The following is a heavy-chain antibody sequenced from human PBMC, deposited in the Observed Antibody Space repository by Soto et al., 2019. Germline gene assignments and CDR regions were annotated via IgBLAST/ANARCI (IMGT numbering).Heavy chain of an antibody. CDR2: IIPIFGTA. D-gene: IGHD1-26*01. CDR1: GGTFSSYA. Sequence: QVQLVQSGAEVKKPGSSVKVSCKASGGTFSSYAISWVRQAPGQGLEWMGGIIPIFGTANYAQKFQGRVTITADESASKAYIELSSMRSEDTAVSYCARGAVGETGWLDYWGQGTLVTVAS. CDR3: ARGAVGETGWLDY. J-gene: IGHJ4*02. V-gene: IGHV1-69*01.